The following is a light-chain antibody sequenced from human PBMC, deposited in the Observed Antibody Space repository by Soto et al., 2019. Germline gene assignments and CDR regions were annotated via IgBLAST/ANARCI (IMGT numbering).Light chain of an antibody. Sequence: QSALTQPASVSGSLGQSITISCTGTSSDVGAYNYVSWYQQHPDKAPKLLIFEVTNRPSGVSGRFSGSKSGITGSLSISGLQPEDEADYYCTSYSSSSPVLFGGGTKLTVL. V-gene: IGLV2-14*01. CDR1: SSDVGAYNY. J-gene: IGLJ2*01. CDR3: TSYSSSSPVL. CDR2: EVT.